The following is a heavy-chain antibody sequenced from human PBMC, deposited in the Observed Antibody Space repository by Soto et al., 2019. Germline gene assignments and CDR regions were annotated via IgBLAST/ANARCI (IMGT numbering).Heavy chain of an antibody. CDR2: ISAYNGNT. CDR3: ARAHLVTIPYYGMDV. CDR1: GYTFTSYG. D-gene: IGHD3-10*01. V-gene: IGHV1-18*01. J-gene: IGHJ6*02. Sequence: ASVKVSCKASGYTFTSYGISWVRQAPGQGLEWMGWISAYNGNTNYAQKLQGRGTMTTDASTSTAYMELRSLRSDDTAVYYCARAHLVTIPYYGMDVWGQGTTVTVSS.